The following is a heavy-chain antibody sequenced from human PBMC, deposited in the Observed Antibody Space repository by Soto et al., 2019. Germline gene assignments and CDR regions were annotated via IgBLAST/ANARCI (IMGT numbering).Heavy chain of an antibody. V-gene: IGHV1-69*12. Sequence: QVQLVQSGAEVKKPGSSVKVSCKASGGTFSSYAISWVRQAPGQGLEWMGGIIPIFGTANYAQKFQGRVTITADESTSTAYMELSSLRSEDTAVYYCARDQVGCSPDYYYGMDVWGQGTTVTVSS. D-gene: IGHD1-26*01. J-gene: IGHJ6*02. CDR2: IIPIFGTA. CDR3: ARDQVGCSPDYYYGMDV. CDR1: GGTFSSYA.